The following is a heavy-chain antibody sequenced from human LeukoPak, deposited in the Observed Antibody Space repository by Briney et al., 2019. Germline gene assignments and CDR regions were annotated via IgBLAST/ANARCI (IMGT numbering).Heavy chain of an antibody. CDR2: IYYSGST. Sequence: SETLSLTCTVSGGSISSYYRSWIRQPPGKGLEWIGYIYYSGSTNYNPSLKSRVTISVDTSKNQFSLKLSSVAAADTAVYYCARGIADFWSGYYRFDPWGQGTLVTVSS. J-gene: IGHJ5*02. CDR1: GGSISSYY. V-gene: IGHV4-59*01. CDR3: ARGIADFWSGYYRFDP. D-gene: IGHD3-3*01.